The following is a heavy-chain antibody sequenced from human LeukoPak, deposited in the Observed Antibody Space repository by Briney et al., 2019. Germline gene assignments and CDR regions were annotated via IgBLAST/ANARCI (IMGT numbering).Heavy chain of an antibody. D-gene: IGHD3-22*01. V-gene: IGHV1-18*01. J-gene: IGHJ1*01. CDR2: ISAYNGNT. Sequence: ASVKVSCKASGYTFTSYGISWVRQGHGQGLERMGWISAYNGNTNYAQKLQGRVTMTTDTSTSTAYMELRSLRSDDTAVYYCARVLAGPYYYGSSGAEYFQHWGQGTLVTVSS. CDR1: GYTFTSYG. CDR3: ARVLAGPYYYGSSGAEYFQH.